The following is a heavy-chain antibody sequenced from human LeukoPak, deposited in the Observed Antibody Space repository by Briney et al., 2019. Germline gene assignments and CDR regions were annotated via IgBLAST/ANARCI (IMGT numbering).Heavy chain of an antibody. J-gene: IGHJ4*02. V-gene: IGHV1-69*05. CDR2: IIPIFGTA. CDR3: AIKPYYYDSSGPVDY. CDR1: GGTFSSYA. D-gene: IGHD3-22*01. Sequence: GASVKVSCKASGGTFSSYAISWVRQAPGQGLEWMGRIIPIFGTANYAQKFQGRVTITTDESTSTAYMELSSLRSEDTAVYCCAIKPYYYDSSGPVDYWGQGTLVTVSS.